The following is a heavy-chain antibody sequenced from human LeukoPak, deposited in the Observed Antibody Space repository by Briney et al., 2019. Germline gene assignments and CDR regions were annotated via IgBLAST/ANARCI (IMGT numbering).Heavy chain of an antibody. Sequence: GGSLRLSCAASGFTFSTFNMNWVRQAPGKGLEWVSSISSSSSSIYYADAVKGRFTISRDNAKNSLYLQTNSLRAEDTAVYYCARDMVAGSTIDPFDYWGQGTLVTVSS. CDR2: ISSSSSSI. V-gene: IGHV3-21*01. J-gene: IGHJ4*02. CDR1: GFTFSTFN. CDR3: ARDMVAGSTIDPFDY. D-gene: IGHD3-10*01.